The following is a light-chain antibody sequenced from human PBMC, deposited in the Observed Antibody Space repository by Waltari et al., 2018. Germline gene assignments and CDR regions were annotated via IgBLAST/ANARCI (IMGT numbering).Light chain of an antibody. J-gene: IGKJ4*01. CDR2: DAS. CDR3: QQRSSWPT. CDR1: QSVSTY. Sequence: EVVLTQSPAALSLSPGERATLSCRVSQSVSTYLAWYQQKPGQAPRLLSYDASNRATGIPDRFRGSGSGTDFTLTISSLEPEDSAVYYCQQRSSWPTFGGGTKVEIK. V-gene: IGKV3-11*01.